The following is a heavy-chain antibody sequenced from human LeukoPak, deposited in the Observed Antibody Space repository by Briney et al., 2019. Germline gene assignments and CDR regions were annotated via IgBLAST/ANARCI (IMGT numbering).Heavy chain of an antibody. V-gene: IGHV4-38-2*02. D-gene: IGHD3-10*01. CDR1: GYSISSGYY. J-gene: IGHJ4*02. CDR3: ARVSMGGSGSYIFDY. CDR2: IYHSGST. Sequence: SETLSLTCTVSGYSISSGYYWGWIRQPPGKGLEWIGSIYHSGSTYYNPSLKSRVTISVDTSKNQFSLKLSSVTAADTAVYYCARVSMGGSGSYIFDYWGQGTLVTVSS.